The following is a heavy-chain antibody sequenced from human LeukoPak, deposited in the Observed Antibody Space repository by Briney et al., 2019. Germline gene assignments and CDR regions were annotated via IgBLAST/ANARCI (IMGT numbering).Heavy chain of an antibody. D-gene: IGHD2-2*01. J-gene: IGHJ4*02. V-gene: IGHV3-33*08. CDR1: GFTFSRYA. CDR2: IWYDGSNK. Sequence: GGSLRLSCAASGFTFSRYAMHWVRQAPGKGLEWVAVIWYDGSNKYYADSVKGRFTISRDNSKNTLYLQMNSLRAEDTAVYYCARGGGTIRGFHCSSTSCYGGLFDYWGQGTLVTVSS. CDR3: ARGGGTIRGFHCSSTSCYGGLFDY.